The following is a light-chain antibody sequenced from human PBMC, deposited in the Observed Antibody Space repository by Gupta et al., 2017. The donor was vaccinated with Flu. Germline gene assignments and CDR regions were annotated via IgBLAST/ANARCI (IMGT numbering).Light chain of an antibody. CDR3: SARGSSGLRLVV. CDR1: SLRSYY. J-gene: IGLJ2*01. V-gene: IGLV3-19*01. CDR2: GKN. Sequence: SSQLTHHLALPVPLRQTVRITCQGDSLRSYYASWYQQKPGQATPLVIYGKNNRPSGIPDRFSGSSSGNTASLTITGGQAEDEADYYCSARGSSGLRLVVFGGGTKLTVL.